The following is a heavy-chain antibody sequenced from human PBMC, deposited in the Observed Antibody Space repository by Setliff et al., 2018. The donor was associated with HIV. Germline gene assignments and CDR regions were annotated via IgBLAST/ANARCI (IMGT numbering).Heavy chain of an antibody. CDR1: GGSISTFY. CDR3: ARHSDIAARRTYFDY. V-gene: IGHV4-59*08. Sequence: SETLSLTCTVSGGSISTFYWSWIRQPPGKGLEWIGSIYYSGSTYYNPSLKSRVTISVDTSKNQFSLKLSSVTAADTAVYYCARHSDIAARRTYFDYWGQGTLVTVSS. CDR2: IYYSGST. D-gene: IGHD6-6*01. J-gene: IGHJ4*02.